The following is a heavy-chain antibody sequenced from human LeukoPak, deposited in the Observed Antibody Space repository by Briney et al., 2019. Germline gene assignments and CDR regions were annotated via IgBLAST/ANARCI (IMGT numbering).Heavy chain of an antibody. J-gene: IGHJ6*03. CDR3: AREDWQLDYYYYMDV. V-gene: IGHV4-4*07. CDR2: IYTSGST. CDR1: GGSISSYY. D-gene: IGHD6-6*01. Sequence: SETLSLTCTVSGGSISSYYWSWIRQPAGKGLEWIGRIYTSGSTNYNPSLKSRVTMSVDTSKNQFSLKLSSVTAADTAVYYCAREDWQLDYYYYMDVWGKETTVTVSS.